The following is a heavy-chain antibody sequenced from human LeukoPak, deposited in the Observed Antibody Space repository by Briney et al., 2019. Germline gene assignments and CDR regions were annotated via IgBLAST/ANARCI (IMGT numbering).Heavy chain of an antibody. CDR2: ISESGGTT. CDR1: GFRFRNYA. CDR3: AKGEFSSGASMFAY. Sequence: GGSLRLSCAASGFRFRNYAMSWVRQAPGKGLEWVSAISESGGTTYYADSVKGRFTISRDNSKNTLYLQMSSLRDEDTAVYYCAKGEFSSGASMFAYWGQGSLVTVSS. D-gene: IGHD3-10*01. J-gene: IGHJ4*02. V-gene: IGHV3-23*01.